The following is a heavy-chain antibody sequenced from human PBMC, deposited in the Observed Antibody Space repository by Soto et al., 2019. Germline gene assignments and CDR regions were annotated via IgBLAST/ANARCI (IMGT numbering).Heavy chain of an antibody. D-gene: IGHD7-27*01. Sequence: ASVKVSCKASGDTFSRSGISWVRQAPGQGLEWLGGIIPMFGTANYIQKLETRITITADDSTSTAYMELKRLRSVDTGVYYCARGRGPLGYYYGMDDWGQGTTVTVSS. CDR1: GDTFSRSG. J-gene: IGHJ6*02. CDR2: IIPMFGTA. V-gene: IGHV1-69*13. CDR3: ARGRGPLGYYYGMDD.